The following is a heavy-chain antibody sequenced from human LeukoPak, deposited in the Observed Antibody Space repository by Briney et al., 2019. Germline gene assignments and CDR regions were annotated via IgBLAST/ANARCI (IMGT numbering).Heavy chain of an antibody. J-gene: IGHJ3*02. CDR1: GFTFSDCY. CDR3: ASNSGYGLNDAFDI. Sequence: PGGSLRLSCAASGFTFSDCYMNWIRQAPGEGLEWVSYISSSGSTTYYADSVQGRFTISRDNAKNSLYLQMDSLRAEDTAVYYCASNSGYGLNDAFDIWGQGTMVTVSS. CDR2: ISSSGSTT. V-gene: IGHV3-11*01. D-gene: IGHD3-22*01.